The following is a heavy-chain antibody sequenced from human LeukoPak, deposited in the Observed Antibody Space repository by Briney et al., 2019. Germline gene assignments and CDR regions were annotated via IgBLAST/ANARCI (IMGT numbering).Heavy chain of an antibody. Sequence: GGSLRLSCAASGFTFDDYAMHWVRQAPGKSLEWVSGISWNSGSIGYADSVKGRFTISRDNAKNSLYLQMNSLRAEDMALYYCAKDTGPWGQGTLVTVSS. CDR3: AKDTGP. CDR1: GFTFDDYA. CDR2: ISWNSGSI. D-gene: IGHD3-10*01. V-gene: IGHV3-9*03. J-gene: IGHJ5*02.